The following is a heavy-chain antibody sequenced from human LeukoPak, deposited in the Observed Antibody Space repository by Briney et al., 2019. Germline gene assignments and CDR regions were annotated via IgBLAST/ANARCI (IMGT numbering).Heavy chain of an antibody. CDR2: MNSNSGNT. V-gene: IGHV1-8*01. J-gene: IGHJ5*02. CDR3: ARGRPLYNWFDP. Sequence: ASVKVSCKASGYTFTSYDINWVRQATGQGLEWMGWMNSNSGNTGYAQKFQGRVTMTRNTSISTAYMELSSLRSEDTAVYYCARGRPLYNWFDPWGQGTLVTVSS. CDR1: GYTFTSYD.